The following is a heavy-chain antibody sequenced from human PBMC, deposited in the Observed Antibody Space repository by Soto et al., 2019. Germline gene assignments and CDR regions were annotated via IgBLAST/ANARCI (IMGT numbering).Heavy chain of an antibody. V-gene: IGHV1-69*06. CDR3: VRSGTSSGRFSDY. CDR2: IIPIFGTA. CDR1: GGTFSSYA. J-gene: IGHJ4*02. Sequence: ASVKVSCKASGGTFSSYAISWVRQAPGQGLEWMGGIIPIFGTANYAQKFQGRVTITADKSTSTAYLQWSSLKAADTAMYYCVRSGTSSGRFSDYWGQGTLVTVSS. D-gene: IGHD2-15*01.